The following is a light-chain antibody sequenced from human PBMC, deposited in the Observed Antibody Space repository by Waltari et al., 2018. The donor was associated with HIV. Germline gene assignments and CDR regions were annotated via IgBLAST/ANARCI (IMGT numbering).Light chain of an antibody. Sequence: QSALTQPASVSGSPGQSITISCTGTSSDVGSYNVVSWYQQHPGKAPKLMIYEDNKRPSGVSNRFSGSKSGNTASLAISGLQAEDEADYYCCSYTGITTWVFGGGTKLTVL. V-gene: IGLV2-23*01. J-gene: IGLJ3*02. CDR1: SSDVGSYNV. CDR3: CSYTGITTWV. CDR2: EDN.